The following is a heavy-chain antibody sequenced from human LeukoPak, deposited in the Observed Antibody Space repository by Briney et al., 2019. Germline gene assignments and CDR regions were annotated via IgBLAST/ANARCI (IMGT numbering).Heavy chain of an antibody. J-gene: IGHJ4*02. D-gene: IGHD5-24*01. CDR3: ARGGYGYNRWDYFDH. V-gene: IGHV4-59*01. CDR1: GGSISSYY. CDR2: IYYSGST. Sequence: SETLSLTCTVSGGSISSYYWSWIRQPPGKGLEWIGYIYYSGSTNYNPSLRSRVSISLDTSKNQFSLKLGSVTAADTAVYFCARGGYGYNRWDYFDHWGQGTLVTVSS.